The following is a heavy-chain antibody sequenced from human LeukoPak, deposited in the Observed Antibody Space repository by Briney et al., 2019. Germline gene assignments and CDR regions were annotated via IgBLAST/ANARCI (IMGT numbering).Heavy chain of an antibody. V-gene: IGHV4-34*01. J-gene: IGHJ4*02. Sequence: TPSETLSLTCAVYGGSFSGYSWNWLRQPPVKGLEWIGEINHSGGTNYNPSLKSRVTISVDTSKKQFSLKLSSVTAADTAVCYCARGVDYYGVWGQGTLVTVSS. D-gene: IGHD3-10*01. CDR1: GGSFSGYS. CDR2: INHSGGT. CDR3: ARGVDYYGV.